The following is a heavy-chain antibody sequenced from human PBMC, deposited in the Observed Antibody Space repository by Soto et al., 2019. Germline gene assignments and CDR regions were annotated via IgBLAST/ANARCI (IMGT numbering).Heavy chain of an antibody. CDR2: IDPSDSYT. J-gene: IGHJ4*02. V-gene: IGHV5-10-1*01. CDR3: ARLSTMVRGVPGLSIDY. Sequence: EVQLVQSGAEVKKPGESLRISCKGSGYSFTSYWISWVRQMPGKGLEWMGRIDPSDSYTNYSPSFQGHVTISADKSISTAYLQWSSLKASDTAMYYCARLSTMVRGVPGLSIDYWGQGTLVTVSS. D-gene: IGHD3-10*01. CDR1: GYSFTSYW.